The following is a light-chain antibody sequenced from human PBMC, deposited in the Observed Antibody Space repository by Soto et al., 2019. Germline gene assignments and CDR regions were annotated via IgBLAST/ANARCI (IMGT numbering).Light chain of an antibody. J-gene: IGKJ1*01. CDR1: QSVSSN. Sequence: EIVMTQSPATLSVSPGERATLSCRASQSVSSNLAWYRQNPGQAPRLLIYGASTRATGIPARFSGSGSGTEFTLTISSLQSEDFAVYYCQQYNNLPPWTFGQGTKVEIK. CDR2: GAS. CDR3: QQYNNLPPWT. V-gene: IGKV3-15*01.